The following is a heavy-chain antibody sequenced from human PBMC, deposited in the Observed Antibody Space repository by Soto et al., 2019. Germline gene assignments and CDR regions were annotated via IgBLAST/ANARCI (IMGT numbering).Heavy chain of an antibody. Sequence: GGSLRLSCAASGFTCSSYGMHWVRQAPGKGLEWVAVISYDGSNKYYADSVKGRFTISRDNSKNTLYLQMNSLRAEDTAVYYCAKDLALLSSSWYNHYYGMDVWGQGTTVTVSS. D-gene: IGHD6-13*01. CDR1: GFTCSSYG. J-gene: IGHJ6*02. CDR2: ISYDGSNK. CDR3: AKDLALLSSSWYNHYYGMDV. V-gene: IGHV3-30*18.